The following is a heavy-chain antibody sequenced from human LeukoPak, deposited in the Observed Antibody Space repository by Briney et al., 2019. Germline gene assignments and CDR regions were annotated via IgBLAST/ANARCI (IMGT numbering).Heavy chain of an antibody. V-gene: IGHV3-74*03. CDR3: IREAALWKVVY. CDR2: IDEGGTNA. CDR1: GFPLSNHC. D-gene: IGHD1-1*01. J-gene: IGHJ4*02. Sequence: SGGSLRLSYAACGFPLSNHCKHWVRQVPGKGLVWVSRIDEGGTNAMYADSVKGRFSISKDNAKNTVNLQMNSLRAEDTGVYYYIREAALWKVVYWGQGTLVTVSS.